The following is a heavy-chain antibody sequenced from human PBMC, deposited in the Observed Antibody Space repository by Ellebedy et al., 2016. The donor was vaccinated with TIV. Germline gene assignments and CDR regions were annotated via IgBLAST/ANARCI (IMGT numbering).Heavy chain of an antibody. CDR2: INSSSGST. V-gene: IGHV1-46*01. CDR1: GYTFTSYY. Sequence: ASVKVSCKASGYTFTSYYIHWVRQAPGQGLEWIGIINSSSGSTGYAQKFQGRVTMTRDTSTTTVYMDLSSLISEDTAVYYCARAHCTNGVYPEVDPWGQGTLVTVSS. CDR3: ARAHCTNGVYPEVDP. D-gene: IGHD2-8*01. J-gene: IGHJ5*02.